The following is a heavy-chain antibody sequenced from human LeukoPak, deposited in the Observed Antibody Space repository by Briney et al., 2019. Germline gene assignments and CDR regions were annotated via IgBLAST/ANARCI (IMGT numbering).Heavy chain of an antibody. CDR1: GGSISSGGYY. CDR2: IYHSGST. Sequence: SESLSLTCTVSGGSISSGGYYWSWIRQPPGKGLEWIGYIYHSGSTYYNPSLKSRVTISVDRSKNQFSLKLSSVTAADTAVYYCARGRRGGQATTVYFYFDYWGQGTLVTVSS. D-gene: IGHD5-12*01. J-gene: IGHJ4*02. V-gene: IGHV4-30-2*01. CDR3: ARGRRGGQATTVYFYFDY.